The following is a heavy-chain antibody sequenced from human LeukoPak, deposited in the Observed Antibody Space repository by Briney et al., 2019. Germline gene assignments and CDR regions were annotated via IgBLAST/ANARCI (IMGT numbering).Heavy chain of an antibody. J-gene: IGHJ4*02. V-gene: IGHV3-66*01. Sequence: GGSLRLSCAASGFTVSDNYMSWVRQAPGKRLEWVSVIYSGGGTYYSHSVKGRFTISRDNSKNTLYLQMNTLRVKDTAVYYCVRDEGFHGSGSNWGPGTLVTVSS. CDR1: GFTVSDNY. CDR2: IYSGGGT. D-gene: IGHD3-10*01. CDR3: VRDEGFHGSGSN.